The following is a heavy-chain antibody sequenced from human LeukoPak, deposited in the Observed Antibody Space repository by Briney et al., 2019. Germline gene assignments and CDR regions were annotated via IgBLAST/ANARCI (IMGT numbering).Heavy chain of an antibody. Sequence: SVKVSFKASVGAFSSYAISWVRQPPAPGLEWMGGIIPSSGTTNYEQDFQGRVTITTDESTSTASLELSSLRSEDTAVYYCARDLRGETPQSDAFDIWGQGTMVTVSS. CDR2: IIPSSGTT. CDR3: ARDLRGETPQSDAFDI. D-gene: IGHD3-10*01. CDR1: VGAFSSYA. J-gene: IGHJ3*02. V-gene: IGHV1-69*05.